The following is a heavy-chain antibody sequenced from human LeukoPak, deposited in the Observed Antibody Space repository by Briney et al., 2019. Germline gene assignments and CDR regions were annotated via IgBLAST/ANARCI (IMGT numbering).Heavy chain of an antibody. CDR3: EKPQPGYDFWSGYDYFDY. J-gene: IGHJ4*02. V-gene: IGHV3-23*01. D-gene: IGHD3-3*01. CDR2: ISGSGGST. Sequence: GGSLRLSCAAYGFTFSSYAMSWVRQAPGKGLEWVSAISGSGGSTYYADSVKGRFTISRDNSKNTLYLQMNSLRAEDTAVYYCEKPQPGYDFWSGYDYFDYWGQGTLVTVSS. CDR1: GFTFSSYA.